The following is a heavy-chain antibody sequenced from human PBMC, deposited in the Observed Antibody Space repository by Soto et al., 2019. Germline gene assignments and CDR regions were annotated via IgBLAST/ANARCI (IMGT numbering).Heavy chain of an antibody. CDR1: GYTLTELS. CDR2: FDPEDGET. Sequence: XXVKVSCKVSGYTLTELSMHCVRQAPGKGLEWMGGFDPEDGETIYAQKFQGRVTMTEDTSTDTAYMELSSLRSEDTAVYYCATDKRDSGNDYWGQGTLVTVSS. CDR3: ATDKRDSGNDY. J-gene: IGHJ4*02. D-gene: IGHD1-26*01. V-gene: IGHV1-24*01.